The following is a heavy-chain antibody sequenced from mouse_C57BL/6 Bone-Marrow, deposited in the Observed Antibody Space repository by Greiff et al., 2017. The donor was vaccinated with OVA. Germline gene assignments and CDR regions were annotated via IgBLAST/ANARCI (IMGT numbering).Heavy chain of an antibody. CDR3: ARRDRDWYFDV. D-gene: IGHD3-3*01. CDR2: IYPGSGST. V-gene: IGHV1-55*01. CDR1: GYTFTSYW. J-gene: IGHJ1*03. Sequence: QVQLKQSGAELVKPGASVKMSCKASGYTFTSYWITWVKQRHGQGLEWIGDIYPGSGSTNYNEKFKSKATLTVDTSSSTAYMQLSSLTSEDSAVYYCARRDRDWYFDVWGTGTTVTVSS.